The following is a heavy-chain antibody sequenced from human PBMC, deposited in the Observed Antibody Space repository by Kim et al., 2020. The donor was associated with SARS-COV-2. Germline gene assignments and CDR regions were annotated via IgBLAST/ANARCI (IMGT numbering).Heavy chain of an antibody. CDR3: ARDCQSPLCYTPTYQTEGDVWFDP. V-gene: IGHV4-59*13. Sequence: SETLSLTCTVSGGSISSYYWSWIRQPPGKGLEWIGYIYYSGSTNYNPSLKSRVTISVDTSKNQFSLKLSSVTAADTAVYYCARDCQSPLCYTPTYQTEGDVWFDPWGQGTLVTVSS. D-gene: IGHD2-2*02. J-gene: IGHJ5*02. CDR2: IYYSGST. CDR1: GGSISSYY.